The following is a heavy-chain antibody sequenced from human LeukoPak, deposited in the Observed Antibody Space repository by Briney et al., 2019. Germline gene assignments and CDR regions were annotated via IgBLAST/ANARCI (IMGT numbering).Heavy chain of an antibody. Sequence: PGGSLRLSCAASGFTFSSYWMHWVRQVPGKGLMWVSRIKTDGSSTSYADSVKGRFTISRDNSKNTLYLQMNSLRAEDTAVYYCAKDNRVLLWFGEFNYWGQGTLVTVSS. CDR2: IKTDGSST. J-gene: IGHJ4*02. D-gene: IGHD3-10*01. CDR1: GFTFSSYW. V-gene: IGHV3-74*01. CDR3: AKDNRVLLWFGEFNY.